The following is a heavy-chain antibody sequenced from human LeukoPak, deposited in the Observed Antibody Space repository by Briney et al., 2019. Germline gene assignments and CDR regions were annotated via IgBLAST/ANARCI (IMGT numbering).Heavy chain of an antibody. CDR3: ARLLAVAAAFDY. D-gene: IGHD6-19*01. CDR2: ISYDGSNK. CDR1: GFNFSNYA. Sequence: GGSLRLSCAASGFNFSNYAMNWVRQAPGKGLEWVAVISYDGSNKYYADSVKGRFTISRDNSKNTLYLQMNSLRAEDTAVYYCARLLAVAAAFDYWGQGTLVTVSS. V-gene: IGHV3-30*03. J-gene: IGHJ4*02.